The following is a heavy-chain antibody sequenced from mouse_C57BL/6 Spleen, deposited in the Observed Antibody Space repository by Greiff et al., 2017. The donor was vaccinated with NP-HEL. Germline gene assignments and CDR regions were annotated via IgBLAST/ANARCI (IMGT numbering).Heavy chain of an antibody. Sequence: LVESGAELVKPGASVKMSCKASGYTFTTYPIEWMKQNHGKSLEWIGNFHPYNDDTKYNEQFKGKATLTVEKSSSTVYLERSRLTSDDSAVYYCARSLSGVRYWYFDVWGTGTTVTVSS. CDR1: GYTFTTYP. CDR3: ARSLSGVRYWYFDV. D-gene: IGHD2-14*01. V-gene: IGHV1-47*01. J-gene: IGHJ1*03. CDR2: FHPYNDDT.